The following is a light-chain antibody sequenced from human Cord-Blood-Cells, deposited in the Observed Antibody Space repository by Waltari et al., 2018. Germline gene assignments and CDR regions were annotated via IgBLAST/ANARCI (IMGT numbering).Light chain of an antibody. Sequence: SYELPQPPSVSVSPGQTARITCSGVALPTKYAYWYQQKSGQAPVLVIYEDSKRPSGIPERFSGSSSGTMATLTISGAQVEDEADYYCYSTDSSGNHRVFGGGTKLTVL. V-gene: IGLV3-10*01. J-gene: IGLJ3*02. CDR1: ALPTKY. CDR3: YSTDSSGNHRV. CDR2: EDS.